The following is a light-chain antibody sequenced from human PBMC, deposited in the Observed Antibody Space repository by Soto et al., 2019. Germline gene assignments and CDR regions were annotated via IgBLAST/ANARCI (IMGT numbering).Light chain of an antibody. V-gene: IGKV1-5*03. CDR3: QQYETFPLT. J-gene: IGKJ4*01. CDR2: KAS. Sequence: DIQMTQSPATLSASVGDRVTIGCRASQSISGWLALYQQKPGKAPKLLIYKASILESGVPSRFSGSGSATEFTLTISSLQPEDFASYYCQQYETFPLTFGGGTKVDIK. CDR1: QSISGW.